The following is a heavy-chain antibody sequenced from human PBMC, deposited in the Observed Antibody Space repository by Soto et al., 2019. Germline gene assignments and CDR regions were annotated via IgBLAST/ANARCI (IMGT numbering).Heavy chain of an antibody. V-gene: IGHV1-2*04. CDR3: ATRTTVTTGFDY. J-gene: IGHJ4*02. CDR2: INPNSGGT. D-gene: IGHD4-17*01. CDR1: GYTFTGYY. Sequence: ASVKVSCKASGYTFTGYYMHWVRQAPGQGLEWMGWINPNSGGTNYAQKFQGWVTMTRDTSISTAYMELSRLRSDDTAVYYCATRTTVTTGFDYWGQGTLVTVSS.